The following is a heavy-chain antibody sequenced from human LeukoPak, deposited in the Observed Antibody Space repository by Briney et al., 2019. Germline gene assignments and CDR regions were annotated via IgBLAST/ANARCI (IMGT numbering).Heavy chain of an antibody. V-gene: IGHV3-23*01. J-gene: IGHJ4*02. Sequence: GGPLRLSCAASGITFSSYAMSWVRQAPGKGLEWGSAINVSGVSTDYADSVKGRFTISTYNSKNTLYLEMTSLRAEDTVVYYCARDQGYSSSPCSDYGGGGPGLSVSS. CDR2: INVSGVST. CDR1: GITFSSYA. CDR3: ARDQGYSSSPCSDY. D-gene: IGHD6-13*01.